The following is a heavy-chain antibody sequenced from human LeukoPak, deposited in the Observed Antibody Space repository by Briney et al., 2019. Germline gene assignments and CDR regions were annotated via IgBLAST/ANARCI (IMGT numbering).Heavy chain of an antibody. CDR2: ISYDGRNI. CDR3: AKGPLRGTAAAIDY. D-gene: IGHD2-2*01. J-gene: IGHJ4*02. CDR1: GFTFSGYP. Sequence: PGGSLRLSCAASGFTFSGYPIHWVRQAPGKGLEWVAVISYDGRNIHYPYSVKGRFTISRDISTDTLWLQMDSLRTEDTAVYYCAKGPLRGTAAAIDYWGQGTLVTVSS. V-gene: IGHV3-30-3*02.